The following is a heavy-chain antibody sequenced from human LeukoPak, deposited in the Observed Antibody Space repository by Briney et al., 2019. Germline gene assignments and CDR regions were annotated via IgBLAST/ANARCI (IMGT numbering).Heavy chain of an antibody. CDR1: GFTFSSYA. V-gene: IGHV3-23*01. CDR2: ISGGGGST. D-gene: IGHD1/OR15-1a*01. CDR3: AKTKDTGTTKAYYYYGMDV. J-gene: IGHJ6*02. Sequence: GGSLRLSCAASGFTFSSYAMNWVRQAPGKGLEWVSVISGGGGSTYYADSVKGRFTISRDNSKNTLYLQMNSLRAEDTAVYYCAKTKDTGTTKAYYYYGMDVWGQGTTVTVSS.